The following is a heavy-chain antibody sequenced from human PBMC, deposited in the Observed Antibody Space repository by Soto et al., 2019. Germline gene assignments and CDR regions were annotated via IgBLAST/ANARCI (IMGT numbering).Heavy chain of an antibody. V-gene: IGHV1-69*13. CDR3: ARDELRRITMIVEWYYFDY. D-gene: IGHD3-22*01. CDR2: IIPIFGTA. J-gene: IGHJ4*02. Sequence: AASVKVSCKASGGTFSSYAISWVRQAPGQGLEWMGGIIPIFGTANYAQKFQGRVTITADESTSTAYMELSSLRSEDTAVYYCARDELRRITMIVEWYYFDYWGQGTLVTVSS. CDR1: GGTFSSYA.